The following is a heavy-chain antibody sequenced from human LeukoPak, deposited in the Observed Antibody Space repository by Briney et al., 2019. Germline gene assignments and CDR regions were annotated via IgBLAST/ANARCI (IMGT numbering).Heavy chain of an antibody. Sequence: PGGSLRLSCAASGFTFSSYAMSWVRQAPGKGLEWVSSISSGGGTTYYADSVKGRFTISRDNSKNTLYLQMNSLRVEDTAVYYCVKDRPTWPIDYWGQGTLVTVSS. J-gene: IGHJ4*02. CDR2: ISSGGGTT. V-gene: IGHV3-23*01. D-gene: IGHD5-12*01. CDR1: GFTFSSYA. CDR3: VKDRPTWPIDY.